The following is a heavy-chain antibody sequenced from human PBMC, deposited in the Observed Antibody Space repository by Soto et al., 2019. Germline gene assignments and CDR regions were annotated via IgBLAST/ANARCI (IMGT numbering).Heavy chain of an antibody. J-gene: IGHJ3*02. V-gene: IGHV1-18*01. CDR3: AREEGWFWESYHRPDAFDI. Sequence: QVQLVQSGAEVKKPGASVKVSCKASGYTFTSYGISWVRQAPGQGLEWMGWISAYNGNTNYAQKLQGRVTMTTDTSTSTAYMELRSLRSDDTAVYYCAREEGWFWESYHRPDAFDIWGQGTMVTVSS. D-gene: IGHD3-10*01. CDR2: ISAYNGNT. CDR1: GYTFTSYG.